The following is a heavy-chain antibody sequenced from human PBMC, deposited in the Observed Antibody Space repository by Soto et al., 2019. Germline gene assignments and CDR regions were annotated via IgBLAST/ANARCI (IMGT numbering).Heavy chain of an antibody. CDR3: ARLQYYDFWSRYYMDV. V-gene: IGHV4-39*01. CDR2: IYYSGST. J-gene: IGHJ6*03. CDR1: GGSISSSSYY. Sequence: PSETLSLTCTVSGGSISSSSYYWGWIRQPPGKGLEWIGSIYYSGSTYYNPSLKSRVTISVDTSKNQFSLKLSSVTAADTAVYYCARLQYYDFWSRYYMDVWGKGTTVTVSS. D-gene: IGHD3-3*01.